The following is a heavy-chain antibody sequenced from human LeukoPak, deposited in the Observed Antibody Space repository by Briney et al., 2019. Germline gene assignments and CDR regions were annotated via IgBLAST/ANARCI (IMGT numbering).Heavy chain of an antibody. CDR2: ISPNSGGT. J-gene: IGHJ4*02. D-gene: IGHD5-12*01. CDR1: GYTFTGYY. Sequence: GASVKVSCKASGYTFTGYYMRWVRQAPGQGLEWMGWISPNSGGTNYAQKFQGRVTMTRDTSISTAYMELSSLRSDDTAVYYCARDRAVATIGGVDYWGQGTLVTVSS. CDR3: ARDRAVATIGGVDY. V-gene: IGHV1-2*02.